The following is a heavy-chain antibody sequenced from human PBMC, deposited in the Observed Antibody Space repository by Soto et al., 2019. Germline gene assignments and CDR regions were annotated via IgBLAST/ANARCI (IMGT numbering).Heavy chain of an antibody. J-gene: IGHJ6*03. CDR3: VRDRRIVVPVCILSARRTVHYYFYMDV. D-gene: IGHD6-6*01. V-gene: IGHV3-74*01. CDR1: GFTFSSYW. CDR2: INSDGSST. Sequence: GGSLRLSCAASGFTFSSYWMHWVRQAPGKGLVWVSRINSDGSSTSYEDSVKGRFTISRDNAGSLVFLQIKSLRGDGTGLFFFVRDRRIVVPVCILSARRTVHYYFYMDVWGKGAAVTVS.